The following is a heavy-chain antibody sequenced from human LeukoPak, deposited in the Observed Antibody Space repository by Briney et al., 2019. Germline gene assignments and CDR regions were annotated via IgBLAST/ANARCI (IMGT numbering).Heavy chain of an antibody. D-gene: IGHD5-18*01. CDR3: ARGGRYSYAPFDY. CDR2: INSDGSRT. Sequence: PGGSLRLSCAASGLTLSSYWMHWVRQPPGKGLVCVSRINSDGSRTSYADSVKGRFTISRDNAKNTLYLQMNSLRAEDAAVYYCARGGRYSYAPFDYWGQGTLVTVSS. V-gene: IGHV3-74*01. CDR1: GLTLSSYW. J-gene: IGHJ4*02.